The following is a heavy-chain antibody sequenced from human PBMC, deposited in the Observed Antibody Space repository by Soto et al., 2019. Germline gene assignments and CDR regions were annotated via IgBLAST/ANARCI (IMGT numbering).Heavy chain of an antibody. J-gene: IGHJ4*02. CDR2: ISSSGSTI. Sequence: GGSLRLSCAASGFTFSDYYMSWIRQAPGKGLEWVSYISSSGSTIYYADSVKGRFTISRDNAKNSLYLQMNSLRAEDTAVYYCARDPLIEYSSSPHGDYWGQGTLVTVSS. D-gene: IGHD6-6*01. CDR3: ARDPLIEYSSSPHGDY. V-gene: IGHV3-11*01. CDR1: GFTFSDYY.